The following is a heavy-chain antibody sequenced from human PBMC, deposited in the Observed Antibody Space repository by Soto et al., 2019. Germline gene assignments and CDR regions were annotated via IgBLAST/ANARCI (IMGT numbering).Heavy chain of an antibody. CDR2: IYYSGST. Sequence: QLQLQESGPGVVQPSETLSLTCTVSGGSISSSTYYWGWIRQPPGKGLEWIGSIYYSGSTYYNPSLKSRVTMSVDTSKNQFSLKLSSVTAADTAVYYCARLSPYSSGFYPNFRGQGTLVTVSS. CDR3: ARLSPYSSGFYPNF. CDR1: GGSISSSTYY. V-gene: IGHV4-39*01. J-gene: IGHJ4*02. D-gene: IGHD3-22*01.